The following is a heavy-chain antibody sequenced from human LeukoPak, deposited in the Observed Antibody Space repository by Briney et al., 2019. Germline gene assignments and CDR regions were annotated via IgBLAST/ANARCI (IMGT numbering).Heavy chain of an antibody. J-gene: IGHJ3*02. CDR1: GGSISSSSYY. Sequence: SETLSLTCTVSGGSISSSSYYWGWIRQPPGKGLEWIGSIYYSGSTYYNPSLKSRVTISVDTSKNQFSLKLRSVTAADTAVYYCARIAEMKDAFDIWGQGTMVTVSS. CDR3: ARIAEMKDAFDI. V-gene: IGHV4-39*07. CDR2: IYYSGST. D-gene: IGHD1-14*01.